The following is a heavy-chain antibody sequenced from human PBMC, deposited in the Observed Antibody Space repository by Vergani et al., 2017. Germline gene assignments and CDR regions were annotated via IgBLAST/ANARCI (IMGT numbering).Heavy chain of an antibody. J-gene: IGHJ4*02. CDR3: ARIIDYYGSGSFDY. CDR1: GGSFSGYYW. CDR2: IFSNDEK. D-gene: IGHD3-10*01. Sequence: QWGAGLLKPSETLSLTCAVYGGSFSGYYWSWIRQPPGKGLEWLAHIFSNDEKSYSTSLKSRLTISKDTSKSQVVLTMTNMDPVDTATYYCARIIDYYGSGSFDYWGQGTLVTVSS. V-gene: IGHV2-26*01.